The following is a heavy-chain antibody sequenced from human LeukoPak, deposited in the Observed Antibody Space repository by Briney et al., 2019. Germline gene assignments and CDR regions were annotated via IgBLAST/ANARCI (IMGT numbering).Heavy chain of an antibody. CDR1: GYTFTSYA. V-gene: IGHV1-3*01. CDR2: INAGNGNT. Sequence: GASVKVSCKASGYTFTSYAMHWVRQAPGQRLEWMGWINAGNGNTKYSQKFQGRVTITRDTSASTAYMELRSLRSDDTAVYYCARVDPLGVRFLEWFADYYYGMDVWGQGTTVTVSS. CDR3: ARVDPLGVRFLEWFADYYYGMDV. D-gene: IGHD3-3*01. J-gene: IGHJ6*02.